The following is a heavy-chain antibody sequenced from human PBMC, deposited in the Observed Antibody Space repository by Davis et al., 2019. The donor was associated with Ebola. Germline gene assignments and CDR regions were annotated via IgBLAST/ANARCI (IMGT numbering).Heavy chain of an antibody. J-gene: IGHJ4*02. CDR2: ISGSGGST. CDR1: GFSVSSDY. D-gene: IGHD3-22*01. Sequence: GGSLRLSCAASGFSVSSDYMTWVRQAPGKGLEWVSAISGSGGSTYYADSVKGRFTISRDNSKNTLYLQMNSLRAEDTAVYYCAKGPYYYDSYYFDYWGQGTLVTVSS. CDR3: AKGPYYYDSYYFDY. V-gene: IGHV3-23*01.